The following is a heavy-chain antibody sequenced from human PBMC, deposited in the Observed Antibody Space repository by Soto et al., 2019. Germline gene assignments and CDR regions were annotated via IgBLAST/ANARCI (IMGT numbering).Heavy chain of an antibody. V-gene: IGHV4-4*02. J-gene: IGHJ4*02. CDR3: ARAEGSSWYSY. CDR1: DDSISSSNW. D-gene: IGHD6-13*01. CDR2: IYYGGST. Sequence: SETLSLTCAVSDDSISSSNWWSWVRQPPGKGLEWIGDIYYGGSTNYNPSLKSRVTISRDNSKNTLYLQMNSLRAEDTAVYYCARAEGSSWYSYWGQGTLVTVSS.